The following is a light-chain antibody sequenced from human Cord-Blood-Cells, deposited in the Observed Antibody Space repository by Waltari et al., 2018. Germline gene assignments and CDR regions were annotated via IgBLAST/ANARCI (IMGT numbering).Light chain of an antibody. V-gene: IGKV1-33*01. Sequence: DIQMTHSLPSLYASVEDRVTITCQASQDISNYLNWYQQKPGKAPTLLIYDASNLETGVPSRFSGSGSGTDFTFTISSLQPEDIATYYCQQYDNRPLTFGGGTKVEIK. CDR2: DAS. CDR1: QDISNY. CDR3: QQYDNRPLT. J-gene: IGKJ4*01.